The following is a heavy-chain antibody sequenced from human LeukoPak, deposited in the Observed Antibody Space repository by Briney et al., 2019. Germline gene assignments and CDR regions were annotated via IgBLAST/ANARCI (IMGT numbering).Heavy chain of an antibody. CDR1: GYTFSKYG. J-gene: IGHJ3*02. Sequence: ASVKVSCKASGYTFSKYGVSWVRQAPGQGLEWMGWISAYKGNTNVAQKFQARVTMTTDTSTSTAYMDLKSLRSDDTAVCYCAREGYCGGGTCHPDDAFDIWGQGTMVTVSS. V-gene: IGHV1-18*04. CDR2: ISAYKGNT. D-gene: IGHD2-15*01. CDR3: AREGYCGGGTCHPDDAFDI.